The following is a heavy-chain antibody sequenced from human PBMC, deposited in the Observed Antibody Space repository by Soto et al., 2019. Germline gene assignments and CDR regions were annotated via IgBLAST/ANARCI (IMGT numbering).Heavy chain of an antibody. CDR3: ARVSPGYYYYGMDV. CDR2: IYYSGST. Sequence: SETLSLTCTVSGGSVSSGSYYWSWIRQPPGKGLEWIGYIYYSGSTNYNPSLKSRVTISVDTSKNQFSLKLSSVTAADTAVYYCARVSPGYYYYGMDVWGQGTTVTVSS. J-gene: IGHJ6*02. CDR1: GGSVSSGSYY. V-gene: IGHV4-61*01.